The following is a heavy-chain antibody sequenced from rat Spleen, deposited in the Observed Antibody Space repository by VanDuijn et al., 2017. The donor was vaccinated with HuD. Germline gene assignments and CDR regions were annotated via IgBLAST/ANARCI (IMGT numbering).Heavy chain of an antibody. D-gene: IGHD4-2*01. J-gene: IGHJ2*01. Sequence: EVQLVESDGGLEQPGRSLKLSCVASGFTFSNYDMAWVRQAPKKGLEWVATISYDGSSTNYRDSVKGRFTISRDNAKSTLSLQMDSLRSEDTAIYYCSRRGDPFYFDYWGQGVMVTVSS. CDR1: GFTFSNYD. V-gene: IGHV5-29*01. CDR3: SRRGDPFYFDY. CDR2: ISYDGSST.